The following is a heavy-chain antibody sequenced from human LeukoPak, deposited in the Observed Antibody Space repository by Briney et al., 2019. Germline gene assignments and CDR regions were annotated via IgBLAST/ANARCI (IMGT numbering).Heavy chain of an antibody. V-gene: IGHV3-74*01. Sequence: GGSLRLSCAASGFTLSSYWMHWVRQAPGKGLVWVSRIFSDGSTTSYADSVKGRFTISRDNAKNTLYLQMNSLRVEDTAVYYCTRDSRNMAFDIWGQGTLVTVSS. CDR3: TRDSRNMAFDI. CDR2: IFSDGSTT. CDR1: GFTLSSYW. J-gene: IGHJ3*02. D-gene: IGHD1-14*01.